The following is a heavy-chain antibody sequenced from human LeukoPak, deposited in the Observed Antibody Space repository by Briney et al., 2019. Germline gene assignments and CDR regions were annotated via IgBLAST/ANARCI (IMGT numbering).Heavy chain of an antibody. V-gene: IGHV3-23*01. J-gene: IGHJ4*02. CDR1: GFTFSLYA. CDR3: AKALSAVDPYDY. Sequence: GGSLRLSCAASGFTFSLYAMSWVRQAPGKGLEWISIITDSGGSTHYAGFVKGRFSISRDNSKNTLYLQMNSLRAEDTAVYYCAKALSAVDPYDYWGQGTLVTVSS. D-gene: IGHD6-13*01. CDR2: ITDSGGST.